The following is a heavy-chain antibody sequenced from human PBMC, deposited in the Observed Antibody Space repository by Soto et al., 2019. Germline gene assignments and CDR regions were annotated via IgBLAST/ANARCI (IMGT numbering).Heavy chain of an antibody. D-gene: IGHD2-8*02. CDR2: VKPDGSDK. J-gene: IGHJ4*02. CDR3: ARERYWSFEY. Sequence: EVQLVESGGGSVQPGGSLRLSCAASGFIFSDFWMSWVRQAPGRGLEWVANVKPDGSDKYYVDSVRGRFTISRDNAKDSLYHELSSLSAEDMAVYYCARERYWSFEYWGQGALVTVSS. V-gene: IGHV3-7*01. CDR1: GFIFSDFW.